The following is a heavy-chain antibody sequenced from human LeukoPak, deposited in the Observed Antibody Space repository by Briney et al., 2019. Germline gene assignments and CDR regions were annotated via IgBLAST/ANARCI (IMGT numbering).Heavy chain of an antibody. Sequence: SETLSPTCTVSGGSVSSGSYYWSWIRQPPGKGLEWIGYIYYSGSTNYNPSLKSRVTISVDTSKNQFSLKLSSVTAADTAVYYCARIRYYGSGSHYGMDVWGQGTTVTVSS. V-gene: IGHV4-61*01. CDR3: ARIRYYGSGSHYGMDV. CDR1: GGSVSSGSYY. D-gene: IGHD3-10*01. CDR2: IYYSGST. J-gene: IGHJ6*02.